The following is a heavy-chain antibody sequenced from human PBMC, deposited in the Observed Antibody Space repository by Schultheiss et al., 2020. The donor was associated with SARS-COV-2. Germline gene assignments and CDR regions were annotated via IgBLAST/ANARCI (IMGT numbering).Heavy chain of an antibody. CDR1: GFTFSDYY. J-gene: IGHJ4*02. CDR3: ANCGTRCWAEY. V-gene: IGHV3-11*03. CDR2: ISSSSRYT. Sequence: GGSLRLSCAASGFTFSDYYMSWIRQAPGKGLEWVSYISSSSRYTNYADSVKGRFTISRDSAKNLLYLQMNSLRAEDTAVYFCANCGTRCWAEYWGQGTLVTVSS. D-gene: IGHD2-21*01.